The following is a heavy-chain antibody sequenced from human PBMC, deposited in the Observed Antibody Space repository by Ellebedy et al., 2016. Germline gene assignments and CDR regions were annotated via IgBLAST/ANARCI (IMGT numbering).Heavy chain of an antibody. CDR1: GFSLSTSGVG. CDR2: IYWNDDK. D-gene: IGHD5-18*01. CDR3: VQRPKQLIQDY. Sequence: SGPTLVKPTQTLTLTCTFSGFSLSTSGVGVGWIRQSPGKALEWLALIYWNDDKRYSPSLKSRLTITKDTSKNQVVLTMSNMDPVDTATYYCVQRPKQLIQDYWGQGTLVTVSS. J-gene: IGHJ4*02. V-gene: IGHV2-5*01.